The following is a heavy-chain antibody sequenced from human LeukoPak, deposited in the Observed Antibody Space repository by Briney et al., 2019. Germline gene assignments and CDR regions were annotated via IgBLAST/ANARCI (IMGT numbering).Heavy chain of an antibody. Sequence: PAETLSLTCTLSGGSINSSSYYCGWIRQPPGKVLESLGSIYYSGSTYYNPSLKSRVTISVDTYKNQFSLKLSSVTAADTAVYYCARHAPAAAGICDYWGQGTLVTV. D-gene: IGHD6-13*01. V-gene: IGHV4-39*01. CDR3: ARHAPAAAGICDY. CDR2: IYYSGST. J-gene: IGHJ4*02. CDR1: GGSINSSSYY.